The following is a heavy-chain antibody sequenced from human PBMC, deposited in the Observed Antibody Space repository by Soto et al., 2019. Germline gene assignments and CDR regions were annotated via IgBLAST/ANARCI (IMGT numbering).Heavy chain of an antibody. CDR3: AAATTWNCQLPY. CDR1: GFTISTHG. Sequence: QAQLVESGGGVVQPGTSLRLSCAASGFTISTHGMHWVRQAPGKGLEWLANIWYDGSNKFYAESVKGRFCISKDNSKNPFYRQMSSLRAEDTAVYYCAAATTWNCQLPYWGQGTQVTVSS. D-gene: IGHD1-7*01. CDR2: IWYDGSNK. V-gene: IGHV3-33*03. J-gene: IGHJ4*02.